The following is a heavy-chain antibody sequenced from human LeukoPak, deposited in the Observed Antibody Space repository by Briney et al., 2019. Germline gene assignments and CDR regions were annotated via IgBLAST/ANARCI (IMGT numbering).Heavy chain of an antibody. D-gene: IGHD2-21*02. Sequence: PSETLSLTCTVSGGSISSSSYYWGWIRQPSGKGLEWIGSIYYSGSTYYNPSLKSRVTISVDTSKNQFSLKLSSVTAADTAVYYCARKRPRVTGAFDIWGQGTMVTVSS. J-gene: IGHJ3*02. CDR3: ARKRPRVTGAFDI. CDR2: IYYSGST. V-gene: IGHV4-39*07. CDR1: GGSISSSSYY.